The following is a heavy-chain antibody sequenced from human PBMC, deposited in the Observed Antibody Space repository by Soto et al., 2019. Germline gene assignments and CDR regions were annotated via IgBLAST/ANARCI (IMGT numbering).Heavy chain of an antibody. CDR3: ARGGAVAVVYY. CDR2: IIPIFGTA. V-gene: IGHV1-69*13. Sequence: SAKISSTSSGGTVSSYAIVWVRQAPGQGLEWMGGIIPIFGTANFAQKFQGRVTITADESTSTAYMELSSLRSEDTAVYYCARGGAVAVVYYWGQGTLVTVSS. J-gene: IGHJ4*02. D-gene: IGHD6-19*01. CDR1: GGTVSSYA.